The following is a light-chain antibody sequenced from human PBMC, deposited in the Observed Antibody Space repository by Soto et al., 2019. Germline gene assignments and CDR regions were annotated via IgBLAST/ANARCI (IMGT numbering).Light chain of an antibody. Sequence: AIRLTQSPSSLSASPGDRVTLTCRASQGISSYLAWYQQKPGKAPKLLIYAASTLQSGVPSRFSGSGSGTDFTLTISSLQSEDFATYYCQQYYSYPWTFGQGTKVDIK. CDR3: QQYYSYPWT. CDR2: AAS. V-gene: IGKV1-8*01. CDR1: QGISSY. J-gene: IGKJ1*01.